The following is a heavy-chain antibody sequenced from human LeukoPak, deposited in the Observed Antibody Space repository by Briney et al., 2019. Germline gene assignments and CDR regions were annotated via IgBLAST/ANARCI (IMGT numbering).Heavy chain of an antibody. CDR2: ISYDGSNK. CDR3: ARAPGGRTYYDFWSGPDY. Sequence: GRSLRLSCAASGFTFSCYAMHWVRQAPGKGLEWVAVISYDGSNKYYADSVKGRFTISRDNSKNTLYLQMNSLRAEDTAVYYCARAPGGRTYYDFWSGPDYWGQGTLVTVSS. CDR1: GFTFSCYA. J-gene: IGHJ4*02. V-gene: IGHV3-30-3*01. D-gene: IGHD3-3*01.